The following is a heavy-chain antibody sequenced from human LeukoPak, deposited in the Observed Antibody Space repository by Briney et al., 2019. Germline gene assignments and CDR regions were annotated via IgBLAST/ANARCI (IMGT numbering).Heavy chain of an antibody. CDR3: ARGGREGGLEISFFFDL. CDR2: IFYGST. CDR1: GGSISGSY. J-gene: IGHJ2*01. V-gene: IGHV4-59*01. Sequence: SETLSLTCTVSGGSISGSYWSWLRQPPGKGLEWIGYIFYGSTNYNPSLKSRVTISVDTSKNLFSLKLSSVTAAGTAVYYCARGGREGGLEISFFFDLWGRGTLVTVSS. D-gene: IGHD2/OR15-2a*01.